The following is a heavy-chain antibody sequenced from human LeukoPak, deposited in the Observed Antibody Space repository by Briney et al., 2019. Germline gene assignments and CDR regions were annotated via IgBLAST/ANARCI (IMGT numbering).Heavy chain of an antibody. Sequence: ASVKVSCKASGYTFTGYYMHWVRQAPGQGLEWMGWINPNSGGTNYAQKFQGRVTMTRDTSISTVYMELSRLRSDDTAVYYCASADLEYSSSWYYFDYWGQGTLVTVSS. V-gene: IGHV1-2*02. CDR2: INPNSGGT. CDR3: ASADLEYSSSWYYFDY. CDR1: GYTFTGYY. J-gene: IGHJ4*02. D-gene: IGHD6-13*01.